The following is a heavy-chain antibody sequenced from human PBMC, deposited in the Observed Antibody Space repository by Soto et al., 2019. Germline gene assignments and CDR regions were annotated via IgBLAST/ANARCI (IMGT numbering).Heavy chain of an antibody. J-gene: IGHJ4*02. V-gene: IGHV4-30-4*01. CDR3: ARALSRTMVRGVIDY. D-gene: IGHD3-10*01. CDR1: GGSISSGDYY. Sequence: SETLSLTCTVSGGSISSGDYYWSWIRQPPGKGLEWIGYIYYSGSTYYNPSLKSRVTISVDTSKNQFSLKLSSVTAADTAVYYCARALSRTMVRGVIDYWGQGTLVTVSS. CDR2: IYYSGST.